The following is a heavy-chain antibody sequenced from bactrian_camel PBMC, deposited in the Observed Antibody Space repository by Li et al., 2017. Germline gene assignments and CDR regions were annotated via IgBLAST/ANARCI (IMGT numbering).Heavy chain of an antibody. V-gene: IGHV3S6*01. J-gene: IGHJ4*01. CDR2: LDSDGSTT. CDR3: TADPPVSWHTDGDCVKDVYNY. CDR1: THSTTNCG. Sequence: HVQLVESGGGSVQAGGSLKLSCTASTHSTTNCGVHWLRQAPGKEREGVASLDSDGSTTYDDSVKGRFTISFDGAKNTLYLQMNSLKPEDSAMYYCTADPPVSWHTDGDCVKDVYNYWGQGTQVTVS. D-gene: IGHD1*01.